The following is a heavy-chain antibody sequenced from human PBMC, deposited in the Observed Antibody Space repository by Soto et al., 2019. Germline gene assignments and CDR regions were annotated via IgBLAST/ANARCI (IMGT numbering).Heavy chain of an antibody. Sequence: QVQLVESGGGVVQPGRSLRLSCAASGFTFSSYAMHWVRQAPGKGLEWVAVISYDGSNKYYADSVKGRFTISRDNSKNTLYLQMNSLRAEDTAVYYCAREVYSGSYEAGFDYWGQGTLVTVSS. CDR3: AREVYSGSYEAGFDY. D-gene: IGHD1-26*01. V-gene: IGHV3-30-3*01. J-gene: IGHJ4*02. CDR1: GFTFSSYA. CDR2: ISYDGSNK.